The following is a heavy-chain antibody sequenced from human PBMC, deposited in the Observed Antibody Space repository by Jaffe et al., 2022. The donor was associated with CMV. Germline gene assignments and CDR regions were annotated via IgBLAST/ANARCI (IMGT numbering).Heavy chain of an antibody. Sequence: QVTLKESGPVLVKPTETLTLTCTVSGFSLSNARMGVSWIRQPPGKALEWLAHIFSNDEKSYSTSLKSRLTISKDTSKSQVVLTMTNMDPVDTATYYCARIPPYYDFWSGPPTYYFDYWGQGTLVTVSS. J-gene: IGHJ4*02. V-gene: IGHV2-26*01. CDR2: IFSNDEK. CDR3: ARIPPYYDFWSGPPTYYFDY. CDR1: GFSLSNARMG. D-gene: IGHD3-3*01.